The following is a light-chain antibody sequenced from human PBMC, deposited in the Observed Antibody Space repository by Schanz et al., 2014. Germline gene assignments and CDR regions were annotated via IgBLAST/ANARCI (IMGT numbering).Light chain of an antibody. CDR2: DNN. V-gene: IGLV1-51*01. CDR3: GTWDSSLSAGV. CDR1: SSNIGNNY. Sequence: QSVLTQPPSVSGAPGQKVTISCSGSSSNIGNNYVSWYQQLPGTAPKLLIYDNNKRPSGIPDRFSGSKSGTSATLGITGLQTGDEADYYCGTWDSSLSAGVFGGGTKLPVL. J-gene: IGLJ3*02.